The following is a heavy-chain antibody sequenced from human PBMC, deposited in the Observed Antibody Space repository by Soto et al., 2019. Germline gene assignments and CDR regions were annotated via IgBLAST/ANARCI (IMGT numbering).Heavy chain of an antibody. V-gene: IGHV1-69*06. CDR2: TGSGTGPG. D-gene: IGHD2-21*01. CDR3: ARRDIGGFYRFFDS. J-gene: IGHJ4*02. Sequence: GASVKVSCKASGGSLSTNPISWVRQAPGQGPEWMGGTGSGTGPGNHAQKFQGRLTVTADKSTSTVYMELTNLSSEDTAVYYCARRDIGGFYRFFDSWGQGTLVTVSS. CDR1: GGSLSTNP.